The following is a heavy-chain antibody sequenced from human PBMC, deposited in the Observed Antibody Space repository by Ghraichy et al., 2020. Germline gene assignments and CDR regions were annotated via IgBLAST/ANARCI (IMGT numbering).Heavy chain of an antibody. Sequence: SETLSLTCAVYGGSFSGYYWSWIRQPPGKGLEWIGEINHSGSTNYNPSLKSRVTISVDTSKNQFSLKLSSVTAADTAVYYCRASYDSSGYYTYGMDVWVQGTTVTVSS. V-gene: IGHV4-34*01. CDR1: GGSFSGYY. D-gene: IGHD3-22*01. J-gene: IGHJ6*02. CDR3: RASYDSSGYYTYGMDV. CDR2: INHSGST.